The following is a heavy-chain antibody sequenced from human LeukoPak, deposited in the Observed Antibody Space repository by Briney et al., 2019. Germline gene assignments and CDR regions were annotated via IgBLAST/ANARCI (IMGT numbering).Heavy chain of an antibody. CDR3: ARTLVRGDTREQDDY. J-gene: IGHJ4*02. D-gene: IGHD3-10*01. V-gene: IGHV4-34*01. CDR2: INHSGST. Sequence: PSETLSLTCAVYGGSFSNYYWSWIRQPPGKGLEWIGEINHSGSTNYNPSLKSRVTMSIDTSKNQFSLKLTSVTAADTAVYYCARTLVRGDTREQDDYWGQGALVTVSS. CDR1: GGSFSNYY.